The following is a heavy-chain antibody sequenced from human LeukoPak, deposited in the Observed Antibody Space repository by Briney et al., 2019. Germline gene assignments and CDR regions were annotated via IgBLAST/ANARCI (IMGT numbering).Heavy chain of an antibody. CDR2: ISSNGVST. J-gene: IGHJ4*02. D-gene: IGHD5-18*01. Sequence: GGSLRLSCAASGFTFSSYAMHWVRQAPGKGLEYVSAISSNGVSTYYANSVKGRFTISRDNSKNTLYIQMGSLRAEDMAVYYCASSVSRGYSYGYWNYWGQGTLVTVSS. CDR3: ASSVSRGYSYGYWNY. V-gene: IGHV3-64*01. CDR1: GFTFSSYA.